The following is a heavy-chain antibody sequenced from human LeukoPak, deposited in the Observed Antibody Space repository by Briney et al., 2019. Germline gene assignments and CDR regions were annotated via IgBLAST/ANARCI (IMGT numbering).Heavy chain of an antibody. D-gene: IGHD6-19*01. Sequence: GESLKISCKGSGYSFASYWIGWVRQMLGKGLEWMGIIYAGDSDTRYSPSFQGQVTISADKFISTAYLQWSSLKASDTAMYYCARGTAVAGLDYFGYWGQGTLVTVSS. CDR3: ARGTAVAGLDYFGY. J-gene: IGHJ4*02. V-gene: IGHV5-51*01. CDR2: IYAGDSDT. CDR1: GYSFASYW.